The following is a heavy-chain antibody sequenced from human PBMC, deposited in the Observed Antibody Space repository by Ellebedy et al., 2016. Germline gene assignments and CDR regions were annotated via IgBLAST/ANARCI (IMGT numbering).Heavy chain of an antibody. CDR3: ARSHGGS. D-gene: IGHD3-10*01. J-gene: IGHJ5*02. V-gene: IGHV4-38-2*02. Sequence: GSLRLXCTVSGYSISSGYYWGWIRQPPGKGLEWIGSIYHSGSTYYNPSLKSRVTISVDTSKNQFSLKLSSVTAADTAVYYCARSHGGSWGQGTLVTVSS. CDR1: GYSISSGYY. CDR2: IYHSGST.